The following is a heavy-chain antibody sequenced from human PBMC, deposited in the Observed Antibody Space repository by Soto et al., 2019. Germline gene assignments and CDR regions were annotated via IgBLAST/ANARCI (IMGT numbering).Heavy chain of an antibody. CDR2: INSDGSST. Sequence: EVQLVESGGDLVQPGGSLRLSCAASGFTFSSYWMHWVRQAPGKGLVWVSRINSDGSSTSYADSVKGRFTISRDNAKNTLYLQMNSLRAEDTAVYYCARDITSWDYYYYGMDVWGQGTTVTVSS. CDR3: ARDITSWDYYYYGMDV. D-gene: IGHD3-10*01. J-gene: IGHJ6*02. V-gene: IGHV3-74*01. CDR1: GFTFSSYW.